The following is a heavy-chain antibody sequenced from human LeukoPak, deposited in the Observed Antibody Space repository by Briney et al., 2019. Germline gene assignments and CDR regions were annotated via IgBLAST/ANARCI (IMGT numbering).Heavy chain of an antibody. V-gene: IGHV1-18*01. CDR2: ISPYNSNR. Sequence: ASVKVSCKASGYTFTSYGISWVRQAPGQGLEWMAWISPYNSNRNYAQNFQGRVTMTTDTSTSTAYMELRSLRSDDTAVYYCARDLDPDMTLLRGVPDAFDIWGRGTMVTVSS. D-gene: IGHD3-10*01. J-gene: IGHJ3*02. CDR1: GYTFTSYG. CDR3: ARDLDPDMTLLRGVPDAFDI.